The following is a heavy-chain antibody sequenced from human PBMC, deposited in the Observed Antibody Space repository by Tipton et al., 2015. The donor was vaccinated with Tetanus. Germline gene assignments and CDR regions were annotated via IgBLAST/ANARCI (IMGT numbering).Heavy chain of an antibody. CDR3: ARGLDPYKSGKC. D-gene: IGHD5-24*01. CDR2: IHPSGIT. J-gene: IGHJ4*02. V-gene: IGHV4-34*01. Sequence: TLSLTCAVYGGSFSNYYLTWIRQPPGQGLEWIGEIHPSGITNYNPSLNNRVTISVDTSKNQFSLRLTSATAADTAVYYCARGLDPYKSGKCWGQGPLVPCSS. CDR1: GGSFSNYY.